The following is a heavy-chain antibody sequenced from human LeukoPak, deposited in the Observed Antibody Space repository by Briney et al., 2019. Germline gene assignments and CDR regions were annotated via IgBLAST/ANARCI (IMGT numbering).Heavy chain of an antibody. CDR2: ISSSGSNI. CDR1: GFTFSDYY. J-gene: IGHJ3*02. CDR3: ARDRLGIAATGAFDI. V-gene: IGHV3-11*01. D-gene: IGHD6-13*01. Sequence: TPGGSLRLSCAASGFTFSDYYMSWIRQAPGKGLEWVSYISSSGSNIYYADSVKGRFTISRDNAKNSLCLRMNSLRAGDTAVYYCARDRLGIAATGAFDIWGQGTMVTVSS.